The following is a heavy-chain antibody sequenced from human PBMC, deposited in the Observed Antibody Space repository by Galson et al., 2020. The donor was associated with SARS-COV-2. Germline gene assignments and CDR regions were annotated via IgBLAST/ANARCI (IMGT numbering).Heavy chain of an antibody. D-gene: IGHD1-1*01. Sequence: SETLSLTCTVSGYSISSGYHWDWIRQPPGKGLEWIASIHHSGSTYYNPSLKSRVTISVDTSNNQFSLRLNSVTAADTAVYYFARVNWTPDYWGQGSLVTVSS. CDR1: GYSISSGYH. CDR2: IHHSGST. V-gene: IGHV4-38-2*02. J-gene: IGHJ4*02. CDR3: ARVNWTPDY.